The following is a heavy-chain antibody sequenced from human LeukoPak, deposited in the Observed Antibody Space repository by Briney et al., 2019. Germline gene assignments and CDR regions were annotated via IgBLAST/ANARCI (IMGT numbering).Heavy chain of an antibody. Sequence: SETLSLTCAVYGGSFSGYYWSWIRQPPGKGVEWIGEINHSGSTNYNPSLKSRVTISVDTSKNQFSLKLSSVTAADTAVYYCARAYDSSGYYYPFFDYWGQGTLVTVSS. V-gene: IGHV4-34*01. CDR3: ARAYDSSGYYYPFFDY. CDR1: GGSFSGYY. J-gene: IGHJ4*02. D-gene: IGHD3-22*01. CDR2: INHSGST.